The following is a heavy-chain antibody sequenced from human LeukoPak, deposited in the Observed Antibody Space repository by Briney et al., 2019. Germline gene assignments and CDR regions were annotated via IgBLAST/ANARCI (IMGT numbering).Heavy chain of an antibody. D-gene: IGHD1-1*01. CDR3: AIDLDLNWFDP. Sequence: GGSLRLSCAASGFTLSSYEINWVRQAPGKGLEWVSYISSSGSTIYYADSVKGRFTISRDNAKNSLYLQMNSLRAEDTAVYYCAIDLDLNWFDPWGQGTLVTVSS. CDR1: GFTLSSYE. J-gene: IGHJ5*02. CDR2: ISSSGSTI. V-gene: IGHV3-48*03.